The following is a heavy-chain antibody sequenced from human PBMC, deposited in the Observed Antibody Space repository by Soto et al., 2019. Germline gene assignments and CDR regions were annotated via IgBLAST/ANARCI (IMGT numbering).Heavy chain of an antibody. J-gene: IGHJ3*02. CDR1: GYTFTSYA. CDR3: ARDPRGTMIGDAFDI. Sequence: ASVKVSCKASGYTFTSYAMHWVRQAPGQRLEWMGWINAGNGNTKYSQKFQGRVTITRDTSASTAYMELSSLRSEDTAVYYCARDPRGTMIGDAFDIWGQGTMVTVSS. CDR2: INAGNGNT. V-gene: IGHV1-3*01. D-gene: IGHD3-22*01.